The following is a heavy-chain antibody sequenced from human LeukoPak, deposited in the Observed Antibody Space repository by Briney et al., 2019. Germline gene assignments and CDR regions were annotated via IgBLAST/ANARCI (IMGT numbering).Heavy chain of an antibody. CDR2: INHSGGT. D-gene: IGHD4/OR15-4a*01. CDR3: ARGTMTMVTYYFDY. CDR1: GGSFSGYY. J-gene: IGHJ4*02. V-gene: IGHV4-34*01. Sequence: SETLSLTCAVYGGSFSGYYWSWIRQPPGKGLEWIGEINHSGGTNYNPSPKSRVTISVDTSKNQFSLKLSSVTAADTAVYYCARGTMTMVTYYFDYWGQGTLVTVSS.